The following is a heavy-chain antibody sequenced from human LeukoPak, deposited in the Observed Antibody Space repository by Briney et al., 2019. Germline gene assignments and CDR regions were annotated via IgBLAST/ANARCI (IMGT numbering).Heavy chain of an antibody. CDR1: GGSFNGYF. Sequence: PSETLSLTCAVYGGSFNGYFWSWIRQPPGKGLEWIGEINHSGSPNYNPSPMSRVTISVDTSKNQVSLKLSSVTAADTAVYYCARTDCSSTSCFDYWGQGTLVTVSS. CDR2: INHSGSP. D-gene: IGHD2-2*01. CDR3: ARTDCSSTSCFDY. V-gene: IGHV4-34*01. J-gene: IGHJ4*02.